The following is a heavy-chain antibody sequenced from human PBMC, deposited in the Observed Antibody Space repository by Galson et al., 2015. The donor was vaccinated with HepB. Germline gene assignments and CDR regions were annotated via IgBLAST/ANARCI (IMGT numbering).Heavy chain of an antibody. J-gene: IGHJ6*02. V-gene: IGHV1-8*02. CDR2: MNPNSGNT. CDR1: GGTFSSYD. D-gene: IGHD6-19*01. Sequence: SVKVSCKASGGTFSSYDINWVRQATGQGLEWMGWMNPNSGNTGYAQKFQGRVTMTRNTSISTAYLELSSLRSEDTAVYYCARAIRSSGWYYRASGMDVWGQGTTVTASS. CDR3: ARAIRSSGWYYRASGMDV.